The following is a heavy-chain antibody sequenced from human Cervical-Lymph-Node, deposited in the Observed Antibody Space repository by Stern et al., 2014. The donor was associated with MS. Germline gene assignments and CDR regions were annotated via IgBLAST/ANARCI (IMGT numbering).Heavy chain of an antibody. D-gene: IGHD5-24*01. Sequence: MQLVESGGGVVQPGTSLRLSCAASGFTFRSYGMHWVRPAPGQGLEWVALVRYDGSTAYYRNSVKGRFTISRDNSNNTLFLQMNSLTAEDTAVYYCARGHIPYAYNYLFDYWGQGTLVTVSS. CDR3: ARGHIPYAYNYLFDY. CDR2: VRYDGSTA. V-gene: IGHV3-33*01. J-gene: IGHJ4*02. CDR1: GFTFRSYG.